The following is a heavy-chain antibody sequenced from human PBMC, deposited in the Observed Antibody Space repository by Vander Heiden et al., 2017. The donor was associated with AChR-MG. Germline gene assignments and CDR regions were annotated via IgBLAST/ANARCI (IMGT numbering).Heavy chain of an antibody. CDR2: IYSGGST. D-gene: IGHD3-22*01. CDR3: ARELRGWLKSSGYAFDI. CDR1: GFTVSSNY. Sequence: EVQLVESGGGLIQPGGSLRLSCAASGFTVSSNYMSWVRQAPGKGLEWVSVIYSGGSTYYADSVKGRFTISRDNSKNTLYLQMNSLRAEDTAVYYCARELRGWLKSSGYAFDIWGQGTMVTVSS. V-gene: IGHV3-53*01. J-gene: IGHJ3*02.